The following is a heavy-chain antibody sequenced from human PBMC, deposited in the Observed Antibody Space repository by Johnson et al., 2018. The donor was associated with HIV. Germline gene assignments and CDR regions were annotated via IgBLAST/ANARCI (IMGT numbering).Heavy chain of an antibody. V-gene: IGHV3-30-3*01. CDR2: ISYDGSNK. D-gene: IGHD1-26*01. CDR3: ARSSGSYLDDAFDI. Sequence: QVQLVESGGGLVQPGGSLRLSCAASGFTFSSYAMSWVRQAPGKGLEWVAVISYDGSNKYFADSVKGRFTISRDNAKNSLYLQMNSMRAEDTALYYCARSSGSYLDDAFDIWGQGTMVTVSS. J-gene: IGHJ3*02. CDR1: GFTFSSYA.